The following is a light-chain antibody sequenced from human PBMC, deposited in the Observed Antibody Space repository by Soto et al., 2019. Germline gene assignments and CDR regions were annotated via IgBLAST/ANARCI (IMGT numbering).Light chain of an antibody. CDR2: AAS. V-gene: IGKV1-39*01. Sequence: DIQMTQSPSSLSASVGDRVTITCRASQRVSNYLNWYQKKPGKAPNLLVYAASNLQSGVPSRFSGSRSGTDFTLTISSLQPEDFATYYCQQGYSSPPTFGQGTRVDNK. CDR3: QQGYSSPPT. CDR1: QRVSNY. J-gene: IGKJ5*01.